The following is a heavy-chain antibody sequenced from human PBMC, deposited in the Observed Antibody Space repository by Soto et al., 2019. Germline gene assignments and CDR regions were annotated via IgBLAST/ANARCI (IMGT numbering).Heavy chain of an antibody. J-gene: IGHJ6*02. CDR1: GFTFSNSW. D-gene: IGHD4-4*01. Sequence: EVQLVESGGGLVKPGGSLRLSCAASGFTFSNSWMSWVRQAPGKGLEWVGRIKSKTDGGTTDYAAPVKGRFTISRDDSKHTLYLQMNSLKTDDTAVYYCTTESWDDSNSPYYYYGMDVWGQGTTFTVSS. CDR3: TTESWDDSNSPYYYYGMDV. V-gene: IGHV3-15*01. CDR2: IKSKTDGGTT.